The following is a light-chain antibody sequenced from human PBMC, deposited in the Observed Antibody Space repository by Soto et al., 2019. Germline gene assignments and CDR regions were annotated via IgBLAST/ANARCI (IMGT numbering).Light chain of an antibody. CDR2: EVT. V-gene: IGLV2-8*01. CDR1: SSDVWGYDH. Sequence: QSALTQPPSASGSPGQSVTIPCTGTSSDVWGYDHVSWYQQHPGKAPKLMIYEVTKRPAGVPDRFSGSKSGNTASLTPSGPRAEDEADYYCSSAAGNSNYVFGTGTKVTVL. CDR3: SSAAGNSNYV. J-gene: IGLJ1*01.